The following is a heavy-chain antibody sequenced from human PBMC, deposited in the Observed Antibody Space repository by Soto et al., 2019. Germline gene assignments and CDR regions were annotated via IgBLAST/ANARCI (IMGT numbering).Heavy chain of an antibody. D-gene: IGHD3-10*01. CDR3: ARKFRGVIIPHLGYGMDV. V-gene: IGHV4-39*01. CDR1: GGSISSSSYY. Sequence: SETLSLTCTVSGGSISSSSYYWGWIRQPPGKGLEWIGSIYYSGSTYYNPSLKSRVTISVDTSKNQFSMKLSSVTAADSAVYYCARKFRGVIIPHLGYGMDVWGQGTTVTVSS. J-gene: IGHJ6*02. CDR2: IYYSGST.